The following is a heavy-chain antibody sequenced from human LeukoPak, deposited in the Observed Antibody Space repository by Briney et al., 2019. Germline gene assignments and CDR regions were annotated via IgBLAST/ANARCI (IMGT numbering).Heavy chain of an antibody. CDR2: IYHSGST. D-gene: IGHD4-17*01. CDR3: GKLRATVTIAY. Sequence: SETLSLTCTVSGGSTSSSSYYWGWIRQPPGKGLEWIGSIYHSGSTYYNSSLKSRVTISIDTSKNQFSLKLSSVTAADTAVYYCGKLRATVTIAYWGPGALVTVSS. CDR1: GGSTSSSSYY. V-gene: IGHV4-39*01. J-gene: IGHJ4*02.